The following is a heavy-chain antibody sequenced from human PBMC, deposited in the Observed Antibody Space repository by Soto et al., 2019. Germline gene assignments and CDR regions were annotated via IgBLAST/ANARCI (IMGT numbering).Heavy chain of an antibody. V-gene: IGHV4-59*01. D-gene: IGHD3-22*01. CDR3: ARGDPLYDSSGYYYR. CDR2: IYYSGST. Sequence: SETLSLTCTVSGGSISSYYWSWIRQPPGKGLEWIGYIYYSGSTNYNPSLKSRVTISVDTSKNQFSLKLSSVTAADTAVYYCARGDPLYDSSGYYYRWGQGTLVTVSS. CDR1: GGSISSYY. J-gene: IGHJ4*02.